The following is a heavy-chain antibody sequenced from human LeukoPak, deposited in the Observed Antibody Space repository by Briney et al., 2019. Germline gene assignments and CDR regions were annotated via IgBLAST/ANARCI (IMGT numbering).Heavy chain of an antibody. CDR3: ARDNDLLRYFDWPLDY. CDR2: ISSSSSYI. J-gene: IGHJ4*02. D-gene: IGHD3-9*01. Sequence: KTGGSLRLSCAASGFTFSSYSMNWVRQASGKGLEWVSSISSSSSYIYYADSVKGRFTISRDNAKNSLYLQMNSLRAEDTAVYYCARDNDLLRYFDWPLDYWGQGTLVTVSS. CDR1: GFTFSSYS. V-gene: IGHV3-21*01.